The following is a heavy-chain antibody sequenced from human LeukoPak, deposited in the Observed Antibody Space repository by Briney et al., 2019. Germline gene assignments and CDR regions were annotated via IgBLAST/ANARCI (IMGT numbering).Heavy chain of an antibody. J-gene: IGHJ5*02. CDR2: LNPTSGST. CDR3: ARGHSLAVAGRQNWFDP. Sequence: ASVKVSCKASGYSFTSCYMHWVRQAPGQGLEWMGILNPTSGSTTYAQKFQGRVTVTRDTSTSTVHMELSSLRSDDTAVYYCARGHSLAVAGRQNWFDPWGQGTLVTVSS. D-gene: IGHD6-19*01. CDR1: GYSFTSCY. V-gene: IGHV1-46*01.